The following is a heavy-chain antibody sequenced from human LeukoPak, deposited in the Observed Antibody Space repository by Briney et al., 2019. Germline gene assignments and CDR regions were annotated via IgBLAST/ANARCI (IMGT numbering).Heavy chain of an antibody. J-gene: IGHJ4*02. CDR1: GYTFTNYP. D-gene: IGHD6-19*01. CDR3: AKGAPDSSGWLLDH. Sequence: ASVKVSCKASGYTFTNYPMHWLRQAPGQRLEWMGWVNAANSQADSSQKFRGRCGITWDTSASTVYMEMSSLRFEDTAVYYCAKGAPDSSGWLLDHWGQGTLVTVSS. CDR2: VNAANSQA. V-gene: IGHV1-3*01.